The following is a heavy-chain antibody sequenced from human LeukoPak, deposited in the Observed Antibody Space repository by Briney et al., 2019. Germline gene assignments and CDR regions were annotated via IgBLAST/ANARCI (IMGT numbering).Heavy chain of an antibody. V-gene: IGHV3-20*04. CDR1: GFTFSSYE. D-gene: IGHD3-3*01. Sequence: GGSLRLSCAASGFTFSSYEINWVRQAPGKGLEWVSGINWNGGSTGYADSVKGRFTISRDNAKNSLYLQMNSLRAEDTALYYCARDKIFGVVTAFDPWGQGTLVTVSS. J-gene: IGHJ5*02. CDR2: INWNGGST. CDR3: ARDKIFGVVTAFDP.